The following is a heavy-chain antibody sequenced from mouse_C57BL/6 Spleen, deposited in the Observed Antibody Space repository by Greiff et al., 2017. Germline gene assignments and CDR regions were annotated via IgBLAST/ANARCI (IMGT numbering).Heavy chain of an antibody. V-gene: IGHV1-82*01. CDR2: IYPGDGDT. J-gene: IGHJ3*01. Sequence: VQLQESGPELVKPGASVKISCKASGYAFSSSWMNWVKQRPGKGLEWIGRIYPGDGDTNYNGKFKGKATLTADKSSSTAYMQISSLTSEESAVYFCARGDSSGPAWFAYWGQGTLVTVSA. D-gene: IGHD3-2*02. CDR1: GYAFSSSW. CDR3: ARGDSSGPAWFAY.